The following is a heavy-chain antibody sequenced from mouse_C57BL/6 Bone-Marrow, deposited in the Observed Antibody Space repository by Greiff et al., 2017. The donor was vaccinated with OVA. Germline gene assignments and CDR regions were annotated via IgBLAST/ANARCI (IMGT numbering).Heavy chain of an antibody. CDR3: TTGITTVAYFDY. J-gene: IGHJ2*01. Sequence: VQLQQSGAELVRPGASVKLSCTASGFNIKDDYMHWVKQRPEQGLEWIGWIDPENGDTEYASKFQGKATITADTSSNTAYLQLSSLTSEDTAVYYCTTGITTVAYFDYWGQGTTLTVSS. D-gene: IGHD1-1*01. V-gene: IGHV14-4*01. CDR2: IDPENGDT. CDR1: GFNIKDDY.